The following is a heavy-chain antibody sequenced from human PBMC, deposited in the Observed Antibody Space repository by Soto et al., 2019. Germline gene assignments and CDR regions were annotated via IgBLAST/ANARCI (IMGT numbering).Heavy chain of an antibody. CDR1: GYTFTSYG. Sequence: QVQLVQSGEEVKKPGASVKVSCKASGYTFTSYGISWVRQAPGQGLEWMGWISAHNGYTNYAQKVQGRVTMTTDTSTGTAYMVLRSLRFDDTAVYYCARSRGDYWGQGTLVTVSS. CDR2: ISAHNGYT. V-gene: IGHV1-18*01. J-gene: IGHJ4*02. CDR3: ARSRGDY. D-gene: IGHD1-26*01.